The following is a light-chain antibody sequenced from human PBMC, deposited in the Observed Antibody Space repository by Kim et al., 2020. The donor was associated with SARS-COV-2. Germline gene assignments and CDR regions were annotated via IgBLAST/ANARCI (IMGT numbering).Light chain of an antibody. J-gene: IGKJ2*01. Sequence: EIELTQSPDTLSLSPGESATLSCRASQSINSDFLAWYQQKPGQAPRLLVHSASSRATGIADRFSGSGSGTDFTLTISRLEPEDFAVYFCQQYGSSPRTFGQGTKVDIK. V-gene: IGKV3-20*01. CDR1: QSINSDF. CDR2: SAS. CDR3: QQYGSSPRT.